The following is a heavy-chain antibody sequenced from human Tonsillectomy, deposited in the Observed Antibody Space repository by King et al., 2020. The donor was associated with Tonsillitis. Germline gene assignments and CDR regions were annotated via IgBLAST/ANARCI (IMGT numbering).Heavy chain of an antibody. J-gene: IGHJ5*02. D-gene: IGHD6-19*01. CDR3: AREVTVAGTDYHPNWFDP. V-gene: IGHV1-69*09. CDR2: IIPILGIA. Sequence: QLVQSGAEVKKPGSSVKVSCKASGGTFSSYAISWVRQAPGQGLEWMGRIIPILGIANYAQKFQGRVTITADKSTSTAYMELSSLRSEDTAVYYCAREVTVAGTDYHPNWFDPWGQGTLVTVSS. CDR1: GGTFSSYA.